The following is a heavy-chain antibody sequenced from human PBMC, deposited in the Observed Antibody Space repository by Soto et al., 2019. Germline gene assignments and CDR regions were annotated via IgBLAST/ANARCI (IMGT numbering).Heavy chain of an antibody. CDR2: IWYDGSNK. CDR1: GFTFSSYG. V-gene: IGHV3-33*01. J-gene: IGHJ6*02. CDR3: ARQGYSSSWAIYYYYGMDV. D-gene: IGHD6-13*01. Sequence: QVQLVESGGGVVQPGRSLRLSCAASGFTFSSYGMHWVRQAPGKGLEWVAVIWYDGSNKYYADSVKGRFTISRDNSKNTLYLQMNSLRAEDTAVYYCARQGYSSSWAIYYYYGMDVWGQGTTVTVSS.